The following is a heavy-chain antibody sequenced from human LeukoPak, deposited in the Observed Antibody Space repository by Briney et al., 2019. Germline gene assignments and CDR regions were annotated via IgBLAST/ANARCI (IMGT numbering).Heavy chain of an antibody. CDR3: AREGYYDILTAADY. CDR1: GYTFTSYG. D-gene: IGHD3-9*01. Sequence: ASVKVSCKASGYTFTSYGISWVRQAPGQGLEWMGWISAYNGNTNYAQKLQGRVTMTTDTSTSTAYMELRSLRSDDTAVYYRAREGYYDILTAADYWGQGTLVTVSS. CDR2: ISAYNGNT. V-gene: IGHV1-18*04. J-gene: IGHJ4*02.